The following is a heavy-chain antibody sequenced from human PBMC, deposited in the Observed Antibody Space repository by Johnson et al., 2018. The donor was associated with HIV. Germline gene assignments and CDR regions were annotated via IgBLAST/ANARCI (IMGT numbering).Heavy chain of an antibody. CDR3: AKASHYDSSGNPSDAFDI. D-gene: IGHD3-22*01. V-gene: IGHV3-33*06. Sequence: QVQLVECGGGVVQPGGSLRLSCAASGFTFSRYGMHWVRQAPGKGLEWVAVIWYDGSNKYYEDSVRGRFTIYRDNSKHTLYLQMNSLRAEDTAVYYCAKASHYDSSGNPSDAFDIWGQGTMVTVSS. CDR2: IWYDGSNK. CDR1: GFTFSRYG. J-gene: IGHJ3*02.